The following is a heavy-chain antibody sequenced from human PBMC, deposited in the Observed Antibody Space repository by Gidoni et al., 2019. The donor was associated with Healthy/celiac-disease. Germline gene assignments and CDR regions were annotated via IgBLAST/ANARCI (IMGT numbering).Heavy chain of an antibody. CDR1: GFTFSDYY. CDR2: ISSSCSTI. Sequence: QVQLVESGGGLVKPARSLRLSCAASGFTFSDYYMSWIRQAPGKGLEWVSDISSSCSTIYYADSVKGRFTISRDNAKNSLYLQMNSLRAEDTAVYYCARPYSLGGSYFDYWGQGTLVTVSS. V-gene: IGHV3-11*01. D-gene: IGHD3-10*01. J-gene: IGHJ4*02. CDR3: ARPYSLGGSYFDY.